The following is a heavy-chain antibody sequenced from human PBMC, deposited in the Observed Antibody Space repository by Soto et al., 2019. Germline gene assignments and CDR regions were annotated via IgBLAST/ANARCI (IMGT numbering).Heavy chain of an antibody. CDR2: IKSKTHGGTT. D-gene: IGHD1-1*01. J-gene: IGHJ3*01. CDR3: TTGVGYKLNADDPFDF. Sequence: VQLVESGGGLVKPGGSLRLSCAASGFTFSDAGMSWVRQARGKGLEWVGRIKSKTHGGTTDYAALVQGRFTSSREDSENTLYLQMSSLKTEDTGVYYCTTGVGYKLNADDPFDFWGQGTMVTVSS. CDR1: GFTFSDAG. V-gene: IGHV3-15*01.